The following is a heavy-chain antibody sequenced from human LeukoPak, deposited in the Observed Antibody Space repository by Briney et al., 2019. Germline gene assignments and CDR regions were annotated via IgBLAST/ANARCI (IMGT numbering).Heavy chain of an antibody. V-gene: IGHV3-23*01. Sequence: GGSLRLSCATSGFPFSDFSMSWVRQAPGKGLEWISTTNSGGTSTYYEESVKGRFTISRDNSKNTLYLQMSSLRVEDTAVYYCAKQSYARSLGEGGPGTLVSVSS. CDR2: TNSGGTST. D-gene: IGHD2-8*01. CDR3: AKQSYARSLGE. CDR1: GFPFSDFS. J-gene: IGHJ4*02.